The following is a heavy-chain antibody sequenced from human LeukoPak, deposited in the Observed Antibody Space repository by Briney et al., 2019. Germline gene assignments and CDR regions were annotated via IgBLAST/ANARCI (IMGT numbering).Heavy chain of an antibody. CDR1: GGSISSYY. CDR3: AMAGGSGTYYVDY. CDR2: IYYSGRT. D-gene: IGHD3-10*01. J-gene: IGHJ4*02. Sequence: SESLSLTCTVSGGSISSYYWSWIRQPPGKGLEWIGYIYYSGRTNYNPSLKSRVTISLDTSKNQFSLKLSSVTAADTAVYYCAMAGGSGTYYVDYWGQGTLVTVSS. V-gene: IGHV4-59*01.